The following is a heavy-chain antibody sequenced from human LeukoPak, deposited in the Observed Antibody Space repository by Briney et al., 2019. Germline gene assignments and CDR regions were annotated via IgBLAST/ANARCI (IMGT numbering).Heavy chain of an antibody. Sequence: GASVKVSCEVSGYTLTELSMHWVRQAPGKGREWMGGFVPEDGETIYAQKFQGRVTMTEDTSTDTAYMELSSLRSEDTAVYYCATGVQGYYGGNSEALDYWGQGTLVTVSS. CDR2: FVPEDGET. CDR3: ATGVQGYYGGNSEALDY. D-gene: IGHD4-23*01. V-gene: IGHV1-24*01. CDR1: GYTLTELS. J-gene: IGHJ4*02.